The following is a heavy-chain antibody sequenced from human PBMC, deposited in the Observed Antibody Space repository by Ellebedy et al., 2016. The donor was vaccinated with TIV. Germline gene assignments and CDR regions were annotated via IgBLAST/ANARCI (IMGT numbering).Heavy chain of an antibody. D-gene: IGHD3-10*01. CDR3: ARDPGRGFDI. CDR1: GFTFRNYW. Sequence: GESLKISCPASGFTFRNYWMTWVRQVPGKGLEWVANIKDDGRDKYYVDSVKGRFTISRDSAKNSLYLQMNSLRAEDTAIYYCARDPGRGFDIWGQGTMVTVSS. CDR2: IKDDGRDK. J-gene: IGHJ3*02. V-gene: IGHV3-7*01.